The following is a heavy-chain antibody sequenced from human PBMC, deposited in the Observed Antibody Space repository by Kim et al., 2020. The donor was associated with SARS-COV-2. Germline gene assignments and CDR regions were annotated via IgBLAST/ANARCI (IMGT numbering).Heavy chain of an antibody. D-gene: IGHD6-19*01. CDR3: VRGQQWLIKN. V-gene: IGHV3-43*02. CDR1: GFTFDYYA. CDR2: ISRDGGEI. J-gene: IGHJ4*02. Sequence: GGSLRLSCAASGFTFDYYAIQWVRQVPGKGLEWVSLISRDGGEIKYADSVKGRFTISRDNSKKSVYLQMNSLRSEDTALYYCVRGQQWLIKNWGQGTQVTVSS.